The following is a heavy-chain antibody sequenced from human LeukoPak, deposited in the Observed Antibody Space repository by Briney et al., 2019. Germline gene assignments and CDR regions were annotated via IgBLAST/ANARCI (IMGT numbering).Heavy chain of an antibody. Sequence: SETLSLTCTVSGGSISSYYWSWIRQPAGKGLEWIGRIYTSGSSNYNPTLKSRVTMSVDTSKNQFSLKLSSVTAADTAVYYCARAFSTYYYDSSGYYYLDYWGQGTLVTVSS. CDR1: GGSISSYY. J-gene: IGHJ4*02. CDR3: ARAFSTYYYDSSGYYYLDY. V-gene: IGHV4-4*07. CDR2: IYTSGSS. D-gene: IGHD3-22*01.